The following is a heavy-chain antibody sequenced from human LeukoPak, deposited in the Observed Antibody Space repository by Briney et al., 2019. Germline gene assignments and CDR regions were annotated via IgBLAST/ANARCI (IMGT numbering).Heavy chain of an antibody. CDR3: ARAIWAWFDP. J-gene: IGHJ5*02. CDR2: IYYSGST. CDR1: GGSISSGDYY. V-gene: IGHV4-30-4*01. Sequence: SETLSLTCTVSGGSISSGDYYWSWIRQPPGKGLEWIGYIYYSGSTYYNPSLKSRVTISVDTSKNQFSPKLSSVTAADTAVYYCARAIWAWFDPWGQGTLVTVSS. D-gene: IGHD3-16*01.